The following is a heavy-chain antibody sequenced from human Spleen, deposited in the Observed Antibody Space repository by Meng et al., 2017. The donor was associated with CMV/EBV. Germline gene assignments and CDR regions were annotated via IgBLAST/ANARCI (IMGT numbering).Heavy chain of an antibody. Sequence: GSLRLSCAASGFTFSTYWMHWVRQAPGKGLVWVAHTSSDGVNSDYADSVKGRFTISRDNAKNSLYLQMNSLRAEDTAVYYCARVRESRVWGYGMDVWGQGTTVTVSS. V-gene: IGHV3-74*01. D-gene: IGHD3-16*01. CDR3: ARVRESRVWGYGMDV. J-gene: IGHJ6*02. CDR2: TSSDGVNS. CDR1: GFTFSTYW.